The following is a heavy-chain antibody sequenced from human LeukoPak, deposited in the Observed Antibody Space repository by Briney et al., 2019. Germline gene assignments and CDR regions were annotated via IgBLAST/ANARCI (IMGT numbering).Heavy chain of an antibody. CDR3: ASNVLRYFDWLLPPSFDY. V-gene: IGHV4-34*01. D-gene: IGHD3-9*01. CDR1: GGSISSYY. CDR2: INHSGST. Sequence: SETLSLTCTVSGGSISSYYWSWIRQPPGKGLEWIGEINHSGSTNYNPSLKSRVTISVDTSKNQFSLKLSSVTAADTAVYYCASNVLRYFDWLLPPSFDYWGQGTLVTVSS. J-gene: IGHJ4*02.